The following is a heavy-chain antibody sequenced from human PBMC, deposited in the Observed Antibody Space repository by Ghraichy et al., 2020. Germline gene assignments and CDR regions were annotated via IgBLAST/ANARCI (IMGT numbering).Heavy chain of an antibody. J-gene: IGHJ6*02. CDR3: ARGSRVVRFYYYDGMDV. V-gene: IGHV3-48*02. CDR2: ITSSSRTI. D-gene: IGHD4-23*01. Sequence: GESLNISCVGSGFTFGSYSMNWVRQSPGKGLEWVSYITSSSRTIFYADSVKGRFTISRDNAQNSLSLQMNSLRDEDTAVYYCARGSRVVRFYYYDGMDVWGQGTTVTVSS. CDR1: GFTFGSYS.